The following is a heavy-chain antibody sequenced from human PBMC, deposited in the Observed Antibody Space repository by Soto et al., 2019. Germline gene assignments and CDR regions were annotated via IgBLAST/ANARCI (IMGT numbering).Heavy chain of an antibody. CDR2: ISAYNGKT. CDR1: GYPFTSYG. D-gene: IGHD6-19*01. J-gene: IGHJ4*02. CDR3: ARDRLIAVTGLLHY. V-gene: IGHV1-18*01. Sequence: QVQLVQSGAEVKKPGASVKVSCKTSGYPFTSYGINWVRQAPGQGPGWMGWISAYNGKTSYTQKFQGRVTMTTDTSTSTAYMELRNLRSDDTAVYYCARDRLIAVTGLLHYWGQGTLVTVSS.